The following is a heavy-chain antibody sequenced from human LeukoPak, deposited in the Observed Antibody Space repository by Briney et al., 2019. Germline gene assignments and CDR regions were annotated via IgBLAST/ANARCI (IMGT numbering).Heavy chain of an antibody. CDR3: GRDPKLGIRGYTYGYIDF. D-gene: IGHD5-18*01. J-gene: IGHJ4*02. CDR2: INTNTGNP. V-gene: IGHV7-4-1*02. CDR1: GYTFTSYG. Sequence: ASVKVSCKASGYTFTSYGISWVRQAPGQGLEWMGWINTNTGNPTYAQGFFTGRYVFSLDASVNTAYLQITGLKADDTAVYYCGRDPKLGIRGYTYGYIDFWGQGTLVTVAS.